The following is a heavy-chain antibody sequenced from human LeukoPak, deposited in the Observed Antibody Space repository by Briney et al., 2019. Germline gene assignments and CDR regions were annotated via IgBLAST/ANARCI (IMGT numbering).Heavy chain of an antibody. CDR1: GGSISTYY. D-gene: IGHD5-18*01. V-gene: IGHV4-59*01. CDR2: IYYSGST. Sequence: SETLSLTCTVSGGSISTYYWSWIRQPPGKGLEWIGYIYYSGSTNYNPSLKSRVTISVDTSKKQFSLRLSSVIAADTAVYYCARVGGFSYGYRFDYWGQGTLVTVSS. J-gene: IGHJ4*02. CDR3: ARVGGFSYGYRFDY.